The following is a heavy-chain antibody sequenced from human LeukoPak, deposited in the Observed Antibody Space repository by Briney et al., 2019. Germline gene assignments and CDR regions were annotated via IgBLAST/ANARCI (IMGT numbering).Heavy chain of an antibody. V-gene: IGHV4-59*01. CDR1: GGSISSYY. Sequence: PSETLSLTCTVSGGSISSYYWSWIRQPPGKGLEWIGYIYYSGSTNYNPSLKSRVTISVDTSKNQFSLKLSSVTAADTAVYYCARGGYSYGYGYYYYYYYMDVWGKGTTVTISS. J-gene: IGHJ6*03. CDR2: IYYSGST. D-gene: IGHD5-18*01. CDR3: ARGGYSYGYGYYYYYYYMDV.